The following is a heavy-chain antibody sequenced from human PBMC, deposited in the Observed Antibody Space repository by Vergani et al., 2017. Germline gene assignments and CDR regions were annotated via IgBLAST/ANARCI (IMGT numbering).Heavy chain of an antibody. V-gene: IGHV2-26*01. Sequence: QVTLKESGPVLVKPTENLTLTCTVSGFSLSNARMSVSWIRQPPGKALEWLAHIFSNDDKSYSTSLKTRLTISKDTSKSQVVLTMTNMGPVDTATYYCARMLPHSSASGRYYSGLDVWGQGTTVTVS. J-gene: IGHJ6*02. CDR1: GFSLSNARMS. D-gene: IGHD3-10*01. CDR2: IFSNDDK. CDR3: ARMLPHSSASGRYYSGLDV.